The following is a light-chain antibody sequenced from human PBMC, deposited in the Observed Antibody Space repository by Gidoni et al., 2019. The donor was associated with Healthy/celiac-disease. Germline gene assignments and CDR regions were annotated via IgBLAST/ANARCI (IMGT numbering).Light chain of an antibody. CDR1: SSNIGSNT. CDR2: SNN. V-gene: IGLV1-44*01. J-gene: IGLJ3*02. CDR3: AAWDDSLNGWV. Sequence: QSVLTQPPSASGTPGQRVTLSCSGSSSNIGSNTVNWYQQLPGTAPKLLNYSNNQRPSEVPDRFSGSKSGTSASLAISGLQSEDEADYYCAAWDDSLNGWVFGGGTKLTVL.